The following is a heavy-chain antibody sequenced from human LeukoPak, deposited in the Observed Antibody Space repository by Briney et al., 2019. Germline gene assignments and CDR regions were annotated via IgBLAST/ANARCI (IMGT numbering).Heavy chain of an antibody. J-gene: IGHJ5*02. D-gene: IGHD2-2*01. CDR3: ARGPYYCSSTSCPPGGFDP. V-gene: IGHV4-30-2*01. CDR1: GGSISSGGYS. Sequence: SQTLSLTCAVSGGSISSGGYSWSWIRQPPGKGLEWIGYIYHSGSTYYNPSLKSRVTISVDRSKNQFSLKLSSVTAADTAVYYCARGPYYCSSTSCPPGGFDPWGQGTLATVSS. CDR2: IYHSGST.